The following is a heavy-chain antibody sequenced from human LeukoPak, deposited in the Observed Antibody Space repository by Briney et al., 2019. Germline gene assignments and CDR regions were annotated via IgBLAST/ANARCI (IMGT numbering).Heavy chain of an antibody. J-gene: IGHJ4*02. Sequence: KTSQTLSLTCAISGDSVSSNSAAWNWIRQSPSRGLEWLGRTYYRSKWYNDYAVSVKSRITINPDTSKNQFSLQLNSVTPEDTAVYYCARGISTDSSYYYLIGGFDYWGQGTLVTVSS. CDR3: ARGISTDSSYYYLIGGFDY. D-gene: IGHD3-22*01. CDR1: GDSVSSNSAA. V-gene: IGHV6-1*01. CDR2: TYYRSKWYN.